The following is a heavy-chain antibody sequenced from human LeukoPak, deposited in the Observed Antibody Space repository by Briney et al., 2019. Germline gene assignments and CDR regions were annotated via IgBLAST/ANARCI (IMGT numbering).Heavy chain of an antibody. CDR2: ISTSGSTL. CDR1: GFSFSSDE. J-gene: IGHJ4*02. Sequence: HPGGSLRLSCAASGFSFSSDEMNWVRQAPGKGLEWVSWISTSGSTLNYADSVKGRFTVSRDNARNSLYLQMNSLRAEDTAVYYCARDGPGYSFDYWGQGTLVTVSS. V-gene: IGHV3-48*03. CDR3: ARDGPGYSFDY. D-gene: IGHD5-18*01.